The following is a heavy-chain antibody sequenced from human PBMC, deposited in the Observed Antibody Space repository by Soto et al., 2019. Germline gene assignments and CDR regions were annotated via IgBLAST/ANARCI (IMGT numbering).Heavy chain of an antibody. Sequence: GASVKVSCKASGYTFTSYGISWVRQAPGQGLEWMGWISAYNGNTNYAQKLQGRVTMTTDTSTSTAYKELRSLSFDDTAFFFCAIVPPGGYSGYDSAFDIWGQGTMVTVSS. V-gene: IGHV1-18*01. CDR3: AIVPPGGYSGYDSAFDI. D-gene: IGHD5-12*01. J-gene: IGHJ3*02. CDR2: ISAYNGNT. CDR1: GYTFTSYG.